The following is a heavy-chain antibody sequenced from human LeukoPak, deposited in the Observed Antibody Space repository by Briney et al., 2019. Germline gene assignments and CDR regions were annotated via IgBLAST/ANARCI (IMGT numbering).Heavy chain of an antibody. D-gene: IGHD3-16*02. CDR1: GFTFSSYA. CDR2: ISGSGGST. CDR3: AKECDYVWGSYRYEGFDY. J-gene: IGHJ4*02. Sequence: PGGSLRLSCAASGFTFSSYAMSWVRRAPGKGLEWVSAISGSGGSTYCADSVKGRFTISRDNSKNTLYLQMNSLRAEDTAVYYCAKECDYVWGSYRYEGFDYWGQGTLVTVSS. V-gene: IGHV3-23*01.